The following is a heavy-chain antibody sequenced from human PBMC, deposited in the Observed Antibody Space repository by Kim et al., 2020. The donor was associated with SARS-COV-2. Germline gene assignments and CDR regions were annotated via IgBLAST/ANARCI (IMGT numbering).Heavy chain of an antibody. Sequence: SVKVSCKASGFTFTSSAMQWVRQARGQRLEWIGWIVVGSGNTNYAQKFQERVTITRDMSTSTAYMELSSLRSEDTAVYYCAADILYVVVPAAMRSLYGMDVWGQGTTVTVSS. CDR1: GFTFTSSA. D-gene: IGHD2-2*01. CDR3: AADILYVVVPAAMRSLYGMDV. V-gene: IGHV1-58*02. CDR2: IVVGSGNT. J-gene: IGHJ6*02.